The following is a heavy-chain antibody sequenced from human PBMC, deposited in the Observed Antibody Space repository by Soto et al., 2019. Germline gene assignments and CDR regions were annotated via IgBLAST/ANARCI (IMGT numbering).Heavy chain of an antibody. Sequence: GGSLRLSCSASGFTFSSYAMHWVRQAPGKGLEYVSAISSNGGSTYYADSVKGRFTISRDNSKNTLYLQMSSLRAEDTAVYYCVKVRAARSSYYYGMDVWGQGTTVTVSS. CDR2: ISSNGGST. D-gene: IGHD6-6*01. J-gene: IGHJ6*02. V-gene: IGHV3-64D*08. CDR3: VKVRAARSSYYYGMDV. CDR1: GFTFSSYA.